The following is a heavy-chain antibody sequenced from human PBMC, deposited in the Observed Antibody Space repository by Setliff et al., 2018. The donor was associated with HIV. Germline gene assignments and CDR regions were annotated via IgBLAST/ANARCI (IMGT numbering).Heavy chain of an antibody. CDR2: ISHDGSIE. CDR1: GFTFRSYA. CDR3: VRDLMPTVSGEISPDAFGV. V-gene: IGHV3-30*04. J-gene: IGHJ3*01. D-gene: IGHD4-4*01. Sequence: GGSLRLSCAASGFTFRSYAMHWVRQAPGKGLEWVADISHDGSIEDYADSVRGRFTISRDNSKSAVYLQMNDLRAEDTALYYCVRDLMPTVSGEISPDAFGVWGQGTMVTVSS.